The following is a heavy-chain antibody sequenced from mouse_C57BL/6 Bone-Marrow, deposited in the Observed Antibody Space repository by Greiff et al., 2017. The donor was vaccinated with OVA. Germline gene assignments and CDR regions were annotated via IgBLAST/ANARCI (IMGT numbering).Heavy chain of an antibody. D-gene: IGHD2-4*01. CDR2: IRNKANGYTT. CDR3: SRDWLYDYDCYWYFDV. J-gene: IGHJ1*03. Sequence: EVHLVESGGGLVQPGGSLSLSCAASGFTFTDYSMSWVRQPPGKALEWLGFIRNKANGYTTEYSASVKGRFTISRANSQSLLYLQMNASRAEDSDTDYCSRDWLYDYDCYWYFDVWGTGTTVTVSS. V-gene: IGHV7-3*01. CDR1: GFTFTDYS.